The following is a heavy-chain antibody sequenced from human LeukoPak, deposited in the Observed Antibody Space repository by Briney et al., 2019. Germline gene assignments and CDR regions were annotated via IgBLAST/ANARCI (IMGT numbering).Heavy chain of an antibody. CDR1: GFTFSSYA. Sequence: GASLRLSCAASGFTFSSYAMSWVRQAPGKGLEWVSAISGSGGSTYYADSVKGRFTISRDNSKNTLYLQMNGLRAEDTAVYYCAKANWQRGPTDYFDYWGQGTLVTVSS. CDR2: ISGSGGST. CDR3: AKANWQRGPTDYFDY. D-gene: IGHD6-25*01. J-gene: IGHJ4*02. V-gene: IGHV3-23*01.